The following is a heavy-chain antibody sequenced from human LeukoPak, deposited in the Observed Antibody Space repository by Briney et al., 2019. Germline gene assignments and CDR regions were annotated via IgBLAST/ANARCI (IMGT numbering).Heavy chain of an antibody. CDR1: GGSINTYY. D-gene: IGHD2-21*01. V-gene: IGHV4-59*01. CDR2: IYYNENT. Sequence: SSETLSLTCTVSGGSINTYYWHWIRQPPGKGLEWIGDIYYNENTNYNPSLKSRVSISVDTSKNQISLSLTSVTAADTAVYYCAREAMAIGLPRFPIFNYWGQGALVTVSS. J-gene: IGHJ4*02. CDR3: AREAMAIGLPRFPIFNY.